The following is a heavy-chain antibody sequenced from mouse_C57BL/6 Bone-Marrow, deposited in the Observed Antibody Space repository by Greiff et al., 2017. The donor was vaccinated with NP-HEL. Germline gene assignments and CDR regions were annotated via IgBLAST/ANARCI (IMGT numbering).Heavy chain of an antibody. V-gene: IGHV1-64*01. CDR3: ARSYYSSSPYYAMDY. CDR2: IHPNSGST. J-gene: IGHJ4*01. Sequence: QVQLQQPGAELVKPGASVKLSCKASGYTFTSYWMHWVKQRPGQGLEWIGMIHPNSGSTNYNEKFKSKATLTVDKSSSTAYMQLSSLTSEDSAVYYCARSYYSSSPYYAMDYWGQGTSVTVSS. D-gene: IGHD1-1*01. CDR1: GYTFTSYW.